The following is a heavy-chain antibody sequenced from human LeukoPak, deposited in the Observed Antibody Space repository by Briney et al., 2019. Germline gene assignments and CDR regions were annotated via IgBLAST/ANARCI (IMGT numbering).Heavy chain of an antibody. CDR1: GDSINSLDL. CDR3: ARENPSGYYNRPIDY. CDR2: MYLSGTT. J-gene: IGHJ4*02. V-gene: IGHV4-4*02. Sequence: KPSETLSLTCTVSGDSINSLDLWSWVRQPPGKGLEWIGEMYLSGTTHSNPSVKSRVTMSVDTSKNQFSLKLSSVTAADTAIYYCARENPSGYYNRPIDYWGQGTLVTVSS. D-gene: IGHD3-22*01.